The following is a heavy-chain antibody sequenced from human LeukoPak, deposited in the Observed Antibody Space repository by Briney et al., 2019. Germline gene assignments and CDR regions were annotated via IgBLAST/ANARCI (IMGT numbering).Heavy chain of an antibody. V-gene: IGHV3-48*03. J-gene: IGHJ6*02. Sequence: GGSLRLSCAASGFTFSSYEMNGVRQAPGKGLEWVSYISSSGSTIYYADSVKGRFTISRDNAKNSLYLQMNSLRAEDTAVYYCARNYYGMDVWGQGTTVTVSS. CDR2: ISSSGSTI. CDR1: GFTFSSYE. CDR3: ARNYYGMDV.